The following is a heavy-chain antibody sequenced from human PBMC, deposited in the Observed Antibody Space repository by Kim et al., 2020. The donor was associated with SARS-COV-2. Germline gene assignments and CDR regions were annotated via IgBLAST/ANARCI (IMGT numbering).Heavy chain of an antibody. CDR3: ARARAVERGYGMDV. D-gene: IGHD1-1*01. Sequence: AQKFQGRVTITADESTSTAYMGLSSLRSEDTAVYYCARARAVERGYGMDVWGQGTTVTVSS. V-gene: IGHV1-69*01. J-gene: IGHJ6*02.